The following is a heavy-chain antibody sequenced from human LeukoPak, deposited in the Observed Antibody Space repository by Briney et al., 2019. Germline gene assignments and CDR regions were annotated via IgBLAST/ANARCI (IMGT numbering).Heavy chain of an antibody. CDR1: GGSISSYY. Sequence: SETLSLTCTVSGGSISSYYWSWIRQPPGKGLEWIGYIYYSGSTNYNPSLKSRVTISVDSSKNQFSLKLSSVTAADTAVYYCARVGHDFWSGYYYNWFDPWGQGTLVTVSS. D-gene: IGHD3-3*01. CDR2: IYYSGST. J-gene: IGHJ5*02. V-gene: IGHV4-59*01. CDR3: ARVGHDFWSGYYYNWFDP.